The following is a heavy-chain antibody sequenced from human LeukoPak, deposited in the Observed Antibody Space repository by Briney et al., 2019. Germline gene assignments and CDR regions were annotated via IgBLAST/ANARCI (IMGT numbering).Heavy chain of an antibody. CDR1: GYTFTSYG. Sequence: ASVKVSRKASGYTFTSYGISWVRQAPGQGLEWMGWISVYNGNTNYAQKFQGRVTMTTDISTSTAYMELRSLRSDDTAVYYCATDSDYCSSTSCYRNYWGQGTLVTVSS. J-gene: IGHJ4*02. V-gene: IGHV1-18*01. CDR3: ATDSDYCSSTSCYRNY. CDR2: ISVYNGNT. D-gene: IGHD2-2*01.